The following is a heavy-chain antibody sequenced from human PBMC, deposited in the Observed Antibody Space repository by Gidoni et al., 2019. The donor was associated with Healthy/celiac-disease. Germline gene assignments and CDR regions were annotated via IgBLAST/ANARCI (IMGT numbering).Heavy chain of an antibody. V-gene: IGHV4-39*01. J-gene: IGHJ4*02. D-gene: IGHD6-19*01. Sequence: QLQLQESGPGLVKPSETLSLTCTVSGGSISSSSYYSGWIRQPPGKGLEWIGSIYYSGSTYYNPSLKSRVTISVDTSKNQFSLKLSSVTAADTAVYYCVLAVRAVAGTPIDYWGQGTLVTVSS. CDR2: IYYSGST. CDR1: GGSISSSSYY. CDR3: VLAVRAVAGTPIDY.